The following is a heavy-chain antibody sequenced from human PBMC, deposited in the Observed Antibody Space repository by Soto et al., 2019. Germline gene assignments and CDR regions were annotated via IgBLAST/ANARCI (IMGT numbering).Heavy chain of an antibody. CDR2: ISGSGGST. Sequence: EVQLLESGGGLVQPGGSLRLSCAASGFTFSSYAMSWVRQAPGKGLEWVSAISGSGGSTYYADSVKGRFTISRDNSKNXXXXXXXXXXXXXXXXXXXXXXXXXXXXMXXYXYYMXV. CDR3: XXXXXXXXXMXXYXYYMXV. CDR1: GFTFSSYA. J-gene: IGHJ6*03. V-gene: IGHV3-23*01.